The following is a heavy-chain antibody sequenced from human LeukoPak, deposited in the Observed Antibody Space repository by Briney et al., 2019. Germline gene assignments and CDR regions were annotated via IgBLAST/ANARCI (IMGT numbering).Heavy chain of an antibody. Sequence: GGSLRLSCAASGFTFSDYYMSWIRQAPGKGLEWVSYISSSGSTIYYADSVKGRFTISRDNAKNMLYLQMNRLRAEDTAVYYCAKSPYFYNSGRYVDVWGKRTTVTVSS. V-gene: IGHV3-11*01. CDR2: ISSSGSTI. D-gene: IGHD3-10*01. CDR1: GFTFSDYY. CDR3: AKSPYFYNSGRYVDV. J-gene: IGHJ6*03.